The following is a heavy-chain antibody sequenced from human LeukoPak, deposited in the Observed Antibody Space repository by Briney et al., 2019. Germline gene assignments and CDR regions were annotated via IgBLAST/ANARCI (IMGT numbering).Heavy chain of an antibody. D-gene: IGHD6-19*01. CDR2: IYYSGST. CDR1: GGSFSGYY. V-gene: IGHV4-34*01. Sequence: SETLSLTCAVYGGSFSGYYWGWIRQPPGKGLEWIGSIYYSGSTYYNPSLKSRVTIPVDTSKNQFSLKLRSVTAADTAVYYCARDLDYRTQHSSGSSTTTFDYWGQGTLVTVSS. CDR3: ARDLDYRTQHSSGSSTTTFDY. J-gene: IGHJ4*02.